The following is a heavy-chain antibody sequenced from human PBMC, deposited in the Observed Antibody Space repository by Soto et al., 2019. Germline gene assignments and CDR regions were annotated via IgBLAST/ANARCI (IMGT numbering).Heavy chain of an antibody. CDR3: ARALSVVVPAAIQYWFDP. Sequence: ASVKVSCKASGYTFTGYYMHWVRQAPGQGLEWMGWINPNSGGTNYAQKFQGRVTMTRDTSISTAYMELSRLRSDDTAVYYCARALSVVVPAAIQYWFDPWGQGTLVTVSS. D-gene: IGHD2-2*02. V-gene: IGHV1-2*02. CDR2: INPNSGGT. J-gene: IGHJ5*02. CDR1: GYTFTGYY.